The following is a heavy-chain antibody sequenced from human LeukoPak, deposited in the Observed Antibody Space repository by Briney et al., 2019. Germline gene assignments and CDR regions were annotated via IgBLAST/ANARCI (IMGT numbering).Heavy chain of an antibody. D-gene: IGHD6-6*01. CDR3: ARGMGSSLDY. V-gene: IGHV3-66*01. CDR1: GFTVSSNY. J-gene: IGHJ4*02. Sequence: GGSLRLSCAASGFTVSSNYMSWVRQAPGKGLECVSVIFSGGSTYYADSVKGTFTVSRDNSKNTLYLQMSSLRAEDTAVYYCARGMGSSLDYWGQGTLVTVSS. CDR2: IFSGGST.